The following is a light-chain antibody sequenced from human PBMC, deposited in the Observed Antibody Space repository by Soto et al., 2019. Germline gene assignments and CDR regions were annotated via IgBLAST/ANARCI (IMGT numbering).Light chain of an antibody. Sequence: EIVMTQSPATLSVSPGEPASLSCGASQSAGNFLAWYKQKPGQAPRLLSYYISTRATGIPARFSGSGSGTEFTLTINSLQSEDSAVYYCQQHNQWPITFGQGTRLEIK. V-gene: IGKV3D-15*01. J-gene: IGKJ5*01. CDR2: YIS. CDR1: QSAGNF. CDR3: QQHNQWPIT.